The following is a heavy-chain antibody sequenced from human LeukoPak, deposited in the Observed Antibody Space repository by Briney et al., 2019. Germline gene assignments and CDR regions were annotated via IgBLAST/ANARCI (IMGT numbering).Heavy chain of an antibody. V-gene: IGHV1-2*04. J-gene: IGHJ6*02. D-gene: IGHD3-10*01. CDR2: INPNSGGT. Sequence: ASVKVSCKASGYTFTGYYMHWVRQAPGQGLEWMGWINPNSGGTNYAQKFQGWVTMTRDTSICTAYMELSRLRSDDTAVYYCARGAQLRGVIIGYYYYGMDVWGQGTTVTVSS. CDR1: GYTFTGYY. CDR3: ARGAQLRGVIIGYYYYGMDV.